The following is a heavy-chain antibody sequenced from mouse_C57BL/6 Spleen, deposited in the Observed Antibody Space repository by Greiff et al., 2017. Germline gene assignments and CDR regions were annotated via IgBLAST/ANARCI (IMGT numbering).Heavy chain of an antibody. Sequence: QVQLQQPGAELVKPGASVKVSCKASGYTFTSYWMHWVKQRPGQGLEWIGRIHPSDSDSNYNQKFKGKATLTVDKSSSTAYMQLSSLTSEDSAVXYCAISHYYYGSSYGFDYWGQGTTLTVSS. CDR1: GYTFTSYW. D-gene: IGHD1-1*01. CDR2: IHPSDSDS. J-gene: IGHJ2*01. CDR3: AISHYYYGSSYGFDY. V-gene: IGHV1-74*01.